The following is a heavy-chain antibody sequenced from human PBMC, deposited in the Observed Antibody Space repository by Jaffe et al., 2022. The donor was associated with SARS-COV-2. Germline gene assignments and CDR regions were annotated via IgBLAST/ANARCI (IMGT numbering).Heavy chain of an antibody. V-gene: IGHV3-7*03. Sequence: EVQLVESGGGLVQPGGSLRLSCAASGFTFSSYWMSWVRQAPGKGLEWVANIKQDGSEKYYVDSVKGRFTISRDNAKNSLYLQMNSLRAEDTAVYYCARDFNSHNYDFWSGYWDYWGQGTLVTVSS. CDR2: IKQDGSEK. CDR3: ARDFNSHNYDFWSGYWDY. CDR1: GFTFSSYW. D-gene: IGHD3-3*01. J-gene: IGHJ4*02.